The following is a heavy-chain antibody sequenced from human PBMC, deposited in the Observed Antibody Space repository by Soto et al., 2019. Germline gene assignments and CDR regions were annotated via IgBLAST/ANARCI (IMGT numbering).Heavy chain of an antibody. V-gene: IGHV3-48*02. J-gene: IGHJ4*02. CDR1: GFVFTRYS. CDR2: ISETSGTI. Sequence: EVQLVESGGGLVEPGGSLRLSCVASGFVFTRYSMTWVRQAPGKGLEWVSSISETSGTIYYAASVKGRTTVSRDNAKKSVSLQINSLTDGDTGVYYCAKISGSDAGKFGRWGQGTLVTVSS. CDR3: AKISGSDAGKFGR. D-gene: IGHD1-26*01.